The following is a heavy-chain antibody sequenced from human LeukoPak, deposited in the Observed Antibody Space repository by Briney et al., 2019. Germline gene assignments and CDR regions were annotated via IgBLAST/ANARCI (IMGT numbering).Heavy chain of an antibody. J-gene: IGHJ6*03. CDR2: IYHSGST. Sequence: SETLSLTCTVSGYSISSGYYWGWIRQPPGKGLEWIGSIYHSGSTYYNPSLKSRVTISVDTSKNQFSLKLSSVTAADTAVYYCARVVVEWGGYYYMDVWGKGTTVTVSS. CDR3: ARVVVEWGGYYYMDV. V-gene: IGHV4-38-2*02. D-gene: IGHD3-3*01. CDR1: GYSISSGYY.